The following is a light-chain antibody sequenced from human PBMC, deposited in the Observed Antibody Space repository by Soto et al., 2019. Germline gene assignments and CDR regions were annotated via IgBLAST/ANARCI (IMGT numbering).Light chain of an antibody. J-gene: IGKJ1*01. CDR3: QQYDSSPWT. Sequence: ETELTQSPGTLSLSPGERATLSCRASQDIRSNYLAWYRQTPGQAPRLLIYGASKRASGIADRFSGSGSGTDFTLIISRLEPEDFALCYCQQYDSSPWTFGQGTKVEIK. V-gene: IGKV3-20*01. CDR1: QDIRSNY. CDR2: GAS.